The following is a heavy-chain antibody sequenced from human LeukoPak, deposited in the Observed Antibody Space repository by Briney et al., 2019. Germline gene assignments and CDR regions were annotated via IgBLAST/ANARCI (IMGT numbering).Heavy chain of an antibody. J-gene: IGHJ4*02. CDR3: ARSGLSRFGF. D-gene: IGHD2/OR15-2a*01. Sequence: GGSLRLSCAASGFTFSSYWMSWVRQAPGKGLEWVANIKQDGSEKYYVDSVKGRFTISRDNSRNTLYLQINSLRAEDTAVYYCARSGLSRFGFWGQGTLVTVSS. CDR2: IKQDGSEK. V-gene: IGHV3-7*03. CDR1: GFTFSSYW.